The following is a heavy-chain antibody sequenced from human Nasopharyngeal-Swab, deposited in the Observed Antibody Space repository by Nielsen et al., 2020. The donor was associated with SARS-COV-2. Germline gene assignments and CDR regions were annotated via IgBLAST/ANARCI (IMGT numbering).Heavy chain of an antibody. Sequence: GESLKISCEASGFRFSSYSLHWVRQAPGKGLEWVSSLRSSGSFISYADSVKGRFTISRDNAKNSLYLQMNSLRAEDTAIYFCARELYCAGNCPPDYWGQGTPVTVSS. CDR1: GFRFSSYS. CDR2: LRSSGSFI. D-gene: IGHD2-21*02. CDR3: ARELYCAGNCPPDY. V-gene: IGHV3-21*01. J-gene: IGHJ4*02.